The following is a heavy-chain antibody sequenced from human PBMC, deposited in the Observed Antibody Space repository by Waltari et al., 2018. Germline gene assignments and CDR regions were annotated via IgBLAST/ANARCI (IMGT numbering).Heavy chain of an antibody. CDR3: ARGPYTTVTIDY. V-gene: IGHV1-2*02. D-gene: IGHD4-17*01. J-gene: IGHJ4*02. CDR1: GYTFTGYY. Sequence: QVQLVQSGAEVKKPGASVKVSCKASGYTFTGYYMHWVRQAPGQGLEWMGWVNPNSGGTNDAQKFQGRVTMTRDTSISTAYMELRRLGSDDTAVYYCARGPYTTVTIDYWGQGTLVTVSS. CDR2: VNPNSGGT.